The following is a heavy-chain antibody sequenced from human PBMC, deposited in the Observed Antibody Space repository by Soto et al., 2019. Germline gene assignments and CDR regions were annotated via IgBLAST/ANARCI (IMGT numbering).Heavy chain of an antibody. J-gene: IGHJ3*02. CDR1: GFTFISYS. CDR2: ISSRSSYI. Sequence: EVQLVESGGGLVKPGGSLRLSCAASGFTFISYSMNCVRQAPGKGLEWVSSISSRSSYIYYAASVKGRFTISRDNAKNSLYLQMNSLRAEDTAVYYCARDGDYVWGSYRWSDAFDIWGQGTMVTVSS. D-gene: IGHD3-16*02. CDR3: ARDGDYVWGSYRWSDAFDI. V-gene: IGHV3-21*01.